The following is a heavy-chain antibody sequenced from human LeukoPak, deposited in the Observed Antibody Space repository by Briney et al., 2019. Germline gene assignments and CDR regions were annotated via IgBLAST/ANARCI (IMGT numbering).Heavy chain of an antibody. Sequence: SETLSLTCTVSGGSISSSSYYWGWIRQPPGKGLEWIGSIYYSGSTYYNPSLKSRVTISVDTSKNQFSLKLSSVTAADTAVCYCARLRVYYDFWSGYHRDPFDYWGQGTLVTVSS. CDR3: ARLRVYYDFWSGYHRDPFDY. J-gene: IGHJ4*02. V-gene: IGHV4-39*01. CDR1: GGSISSSSYY. CDR2: IYYSGST. D-gene: IGHD3-3*01.